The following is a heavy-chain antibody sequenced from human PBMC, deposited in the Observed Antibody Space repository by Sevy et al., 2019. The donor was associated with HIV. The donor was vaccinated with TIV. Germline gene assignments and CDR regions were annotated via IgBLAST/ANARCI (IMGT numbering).Heavy chain of an antibody. CDR3: ARPSWRIAAAGSFDY. J-gene: IGHJ4*02. V-gene: IGHV3-48*01. D-gene: IGHD6-13*01. CDR2: ISSSSSTK. Sequence: GGSLRLSCAASGFTFSSYSMNWVRQAPGKGLEWVSYISSSSSTKYYADSVKGRFTISRDNAKNSLYLQMNSLRAEDTAVYYCARPSWRIAAAGSFDYWGQGTLVTVSS. CDR1: GFTFSSYS.